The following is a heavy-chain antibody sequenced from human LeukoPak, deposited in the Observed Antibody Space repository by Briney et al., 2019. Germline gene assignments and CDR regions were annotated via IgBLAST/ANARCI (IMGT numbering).Heavy chain of an antibody. J-gene: IGHJ6*02. D-gene: IGHD6-19*01. Sequence: GRSLRLSCAASGLTFRHYAMHWVRQAPGKGLAWVAFISYDGNQKYYVDSVKGRFTISRDNSKNTVDLQMNSLRVEDTSVYYCTESSGRPPYYGLDVWGQGTTVTVSS. CDR3: TESSGRPPYYGLDV. CDR1: GLTFRHYA. V-gene: IGHV3-30*03. CDR2: ISYDGNQK.